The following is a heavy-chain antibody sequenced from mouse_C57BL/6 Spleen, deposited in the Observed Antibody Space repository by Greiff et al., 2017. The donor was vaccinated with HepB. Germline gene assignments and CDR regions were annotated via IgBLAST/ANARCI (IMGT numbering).Heavy chain of an antibody. J-gene: IGHJ4*01. CDR2: INYDGSST. Sequence: EVQRVESEGGLVQPGSSMKLSCTASGFTFSDYYMAWVRQVPEKGLEWVANINYDGSSTYYLDSLKSRFIISRDNAKNILYLQMSSLKSEDTATYYCARDGAMGGVDYWGQGTSVTVSS. V-gene: IGHV5-16*01. CDR3: ARDGAMGGVDY. D-gene: IGHD1-1*02. CDR1: GFTFSDYY.